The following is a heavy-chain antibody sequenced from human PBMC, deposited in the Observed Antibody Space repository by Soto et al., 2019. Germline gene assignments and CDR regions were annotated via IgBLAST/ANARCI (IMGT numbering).Heavy chain of an antibody. Sequence: VKVSCKASGGTFSSYAISWVRQAPGQGLEWMGGIIPIFGTANYAQKFQGRVTITADKSTSTAYMELSSLRSEDTAVYYCASYVDTAMVRFDYWGQGTLVTVSS. CDR3: ASYVDTAMVRFDY. V-gene: IGHV1-69*06. CDR2: IIPIFGTA. J-gene: IGHJ4*02. CDR1: GGTFSSYA. D-gene: IGHD5-18*01.